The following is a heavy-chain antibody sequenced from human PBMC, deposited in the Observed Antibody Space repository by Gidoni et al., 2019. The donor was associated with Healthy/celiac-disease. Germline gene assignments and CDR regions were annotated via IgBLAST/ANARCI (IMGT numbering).Heavy chain of an antibody. D-gene: IGHD6-13*01. CDR2: IYPGDSDT. Sequence: SFTSYWNGWVRQMPGKGLELMGIIYPGDSDTRYSPSCQGQVTISADKSISTAYLQWSSLKASDTAMYYCARQATLAAACQREIDYWGQGTLVTVSS. CDR1: SFTSYW. CDR3: ARQATLAAACQREIDY. J-gene: IGHJ4*02. V-gene: IGHV5-51*01.